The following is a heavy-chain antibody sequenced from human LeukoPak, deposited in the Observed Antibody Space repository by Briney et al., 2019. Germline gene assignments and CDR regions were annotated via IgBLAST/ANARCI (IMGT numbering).Heavy chain of an antibody. CDR3: ARGDYYDGGGRNWFDP. CDR1: GDSMGRYY. D-gene: IGHD3-16*01. J-gene: IGHJ5*02. V-gene: IGHV4-4*07. Sequence: SETLSLTCTVSGDSMGRYYWSFIRQPAGKGLEWIGRIHTSWTTYYNPSLKSRITMSVDTSRNQFSLRLTSVTAADTAVYYCARGDYYDGGGRNWFDPWGQGTLVTVSS. CDR2: IHTSWTT.